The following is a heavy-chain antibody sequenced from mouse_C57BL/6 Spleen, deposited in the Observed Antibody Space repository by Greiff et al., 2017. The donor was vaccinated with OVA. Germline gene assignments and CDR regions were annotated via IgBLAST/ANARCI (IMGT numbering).Heavy chain of an antibody. J-gene: IGHJ3*01. CDR2: ISYDGSN. CDR1: GYSITSGYY. D-gene: IGHD1-1*01. V-gene: IGHV3-6*01. CDR3: ARGSSYFAY. Sequence: VQLKQSGPGLVKPSQSLSLTCSVTGYSITSGYYWNWIRQFPGNKLEWMGYISYDGSNNYNPSLKNRISITRDTSKNQFFLKLNSVTTEDTATYYCARGSSYFAYWGQGTLVTVSA.